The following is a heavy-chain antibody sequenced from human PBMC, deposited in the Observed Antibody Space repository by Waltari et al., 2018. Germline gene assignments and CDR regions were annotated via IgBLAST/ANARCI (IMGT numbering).Heavy chain of an antibody. V-gene: IGHV3-7*01. CDR1: GFTFSSYA. CDR2: IKQDGSEK. Sequence: EVQLLESGGGLVQPGGSLRLSCAASGFTFSSYAMSWVRQAPGKGLEWVANIKQDGSEKYCVDSVKGRFTISRDNAKNSLYLQMNSLRAEDTAVYYCARARQWLAVDYWGQGTLVTVSS. J-gene: IGHJ4*02. CDR3: ARARQWLAVDY. D-gene: IGHD6-19*01.